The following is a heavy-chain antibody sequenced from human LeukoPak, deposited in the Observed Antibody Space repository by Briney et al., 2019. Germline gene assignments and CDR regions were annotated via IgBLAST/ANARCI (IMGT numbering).Heavy chain of an antibody. J-gene: IGHJ4*02. CDR1: GYTFTGYY. Sequence: ASVKVPCKASGYTFTGYYMHWVRQAPGQGLEWMGWINPNSGGTNYAQKFQGWVTMTRDTSISTAYMELSRLRSDDTAVYYCARAPVLRYFDDTYYFDYWGQGTLVTVSS. CDR2: INPNSGGT. D-gene: IGHD3-9*01. CDR3: ARAPVLRYFDDTYYFDY. V-gene: IGHV1-2*04.